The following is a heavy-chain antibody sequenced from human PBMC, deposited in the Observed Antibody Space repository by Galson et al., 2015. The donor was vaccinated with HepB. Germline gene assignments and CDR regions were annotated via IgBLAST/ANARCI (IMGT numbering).Heavy chain of an antibody. Sequence: SVKVSCKASGGTFSSYAISWVRQAPGQGLEWMGGIIPIFGTANYAQKFQGRVTITADESTSTAYMELSSLRSEDTAVYYCTRGGRMITFGGVIPADAFDIWGQGTMVTVSS. D-gene: IGHD3-16*02. V-gene: IGHV1-69*13. J-gene: IGHJ3*02. CDR2: IIPIFGTA. CDR3: TRGGRMITFGGVIPADAFDI. CDR1: GGTFSSYA.